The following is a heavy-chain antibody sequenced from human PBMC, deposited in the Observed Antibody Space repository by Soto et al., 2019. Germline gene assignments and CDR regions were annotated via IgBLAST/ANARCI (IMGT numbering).Heavy chain of an antibody. Sequence: GASVKVSCKVSGYTLTELSMHWVRQAPGKGLEWMGGFDPEDGETIYAQKFQGRVTMTEDTSTDTAYMELSSLRSEDTAVYYCATIRYDSSGYYLPLDCWGQGTLVTVSS. J-gene: IGHJ4*02. D-gene: IGHD3-22*01. V-gene: IGHV1-24*01. CDR3: ATIRYDSSGYYLPLDC. CDR2: FDPEDGET. CDR1: GYTLTELS.